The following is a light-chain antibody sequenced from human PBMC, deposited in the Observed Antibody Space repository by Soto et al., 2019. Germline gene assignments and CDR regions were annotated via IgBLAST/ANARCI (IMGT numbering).Light chain of an antibody. CDR1: QSISNY. J-gene: IGKJ1*01. V-gene: IGKV1-5*03. Sequence: DIQMTQSPSTLSASVGDRVTITCRASQSISNYLAWHQQKPGKAPKVLVANTSTLEIGVPSRFSGSGSGTEFTLTISMLQDDDSATYYRQRYSTYWTFGQGTKVDIK. CDR2: NTS. CDR3: QRYSTYWT.